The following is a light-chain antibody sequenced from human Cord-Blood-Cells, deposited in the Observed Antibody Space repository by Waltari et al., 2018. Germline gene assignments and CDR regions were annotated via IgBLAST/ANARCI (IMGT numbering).Light chain of an antibody. CDR1: QDISNY. V-gene: IGKV1-33*01. CDR3: QQYDNLPPLT. Sequence: DIQMTQSPSSLSASVGDRVTITCQASQDISNYLNWYQQKPGKATKLLIYHASNLETGVPSRFSVSGSGTDFTFTISSLQPEDIATYYGQQYDNLPPLTFGGGTKVEIK. CDR2: HAS. J-gene: IGKJ4*01.